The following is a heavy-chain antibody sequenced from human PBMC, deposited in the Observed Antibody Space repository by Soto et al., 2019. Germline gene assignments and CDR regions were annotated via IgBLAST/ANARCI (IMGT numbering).Heavy chain of an antibody. CDR2: IYTSGST. CDR3: ARVLNWNYFDF. V-gene: IGHV4-4*07. D-gene: IGHD1-20*01. J-gene: IGHJ4*02. Sequence: SETLSLTCAVSGGSLSSYYWSWIRLTAGKGLEWIGRIYTSGSTNYNPSLKSRVTMSVDTSKNQFSLKLSSVTAADTAVYYCARVLNWNYFDFWGQGTLVTVSS. CDR1: GGSLSSYY.